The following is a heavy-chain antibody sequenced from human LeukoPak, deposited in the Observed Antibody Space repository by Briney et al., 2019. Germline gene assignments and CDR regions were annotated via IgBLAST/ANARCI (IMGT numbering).Heavy chain of an antibody. J-gene: IGHJ4*02. D-gene: IGHD1-26*01. CDR3: ATDRILNSGSYSGFDC. V-gene: IGHV1-24*01. CDR1: GYTLTELS. Sequence: ASVKVSCKVSGYTLTELSMHWVRQAPGKGLEWMGGFDPVDGETIYAQKFQGRVTMTEDTSTDTAYMELSSLRSEDTAVYYCATDRILNSGSYSGFDCWGQGTLVTVSS. CDR2: FDPVDGET.